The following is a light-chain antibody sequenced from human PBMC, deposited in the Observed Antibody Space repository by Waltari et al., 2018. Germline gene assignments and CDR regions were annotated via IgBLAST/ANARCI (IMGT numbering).Light chain of an antibody. CDR2: WAS. CDR3: QQYYSTPPT. CDR1: QSVLYSSNNKNY. V-gene: IGKV4-1*01. Sequence: DIVMTQSPDSLAVSLGERATINCKSSQSVLYSSNNKNYLAWYQQKPGQPPKLPMYWASTRESGVPDRFSGSGSGTDFTLTISSLQAEDVAVYYCQQYYSTPPTFGGGTKVEIK. J-gene: IGKJ4*01.